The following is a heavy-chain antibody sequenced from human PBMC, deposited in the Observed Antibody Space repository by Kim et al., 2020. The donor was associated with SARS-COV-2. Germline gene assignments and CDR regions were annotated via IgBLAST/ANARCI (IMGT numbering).Heavy chain of an antibody. V-gene: IGHV4-39*01. Sequence: PPLRGRVTISVDPSKNQFSLKLGSVTAADTAVYYCARLEYSSSWYYFDYWGQGTLVTVSS. D-gene: IGHD6-13*01. J-gene: IGHJ4*02. CDR3: ARLEYSSSWYYFDY.